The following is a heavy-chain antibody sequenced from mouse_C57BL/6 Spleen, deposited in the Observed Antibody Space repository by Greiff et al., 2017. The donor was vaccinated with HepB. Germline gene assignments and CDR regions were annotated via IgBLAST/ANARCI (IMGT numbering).Heavy chain of an antibody. CDR1: GFTFSDYY. CDR3: ARDLYYYGSSYDAMDY. J-gene: IGHJ4*01. CDR2: INYDGSST. V-gene: IGHV5-16*01. Sequence: EVNVVESEGGLVQPGSSMKLSCTASGFTFSDYYMAWVRQVPEKGLEWVANINYDGSSTYYLDSLKSRFIISRDNAKNILYLQMSSLKSEDTATYYCARDLYYYGSSYDAMDYWGQGTSVTVSS. D-gene: IGHD1-1*01.